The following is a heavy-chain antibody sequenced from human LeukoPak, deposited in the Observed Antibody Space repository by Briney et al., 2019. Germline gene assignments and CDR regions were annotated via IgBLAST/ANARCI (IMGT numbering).Heavy chain of an antibody. CDR3: ARADYDSSGYYPYYLDY. V-gene: IGHV4-39*01. J-gene: IGHJ4*02. Sequence: PSETLSLTCTVSGGSISSSSYYWGWIRQPPGKGLEWIGSIYYSGSTYYNPSLKSRVTISVDTSKNQFSLKLSSVTAADTAVYYCARADYDSSGYYPYYLDYWGQGTLVTVSS. D-gene: IGHD3-22*01. CDR1: GGSISSSSYY. CDR2: IYYSGST.